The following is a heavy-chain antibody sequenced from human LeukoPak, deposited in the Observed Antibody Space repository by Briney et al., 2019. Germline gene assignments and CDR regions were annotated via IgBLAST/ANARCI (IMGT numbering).Heavy chain of an antibody. D-gene: IGHD6-19*01. V-gene: IGHV3-23*01. J-gene: IGHJ4*02. Sequence: QTGGSLRLSCGASGFSLSTYGVRWVRQPPGKGLEWVSDITGTGGSTYYADSVKGRFTVSRDTSKNTLYLQMNSLRAEDTAIYYCAKDHGTAVAGFYYWGQGTLVTVSS. CDR2: ITGTGGST. CDR1: GFSLSTYG. CDR3: AKDHGTAVAGFYY.